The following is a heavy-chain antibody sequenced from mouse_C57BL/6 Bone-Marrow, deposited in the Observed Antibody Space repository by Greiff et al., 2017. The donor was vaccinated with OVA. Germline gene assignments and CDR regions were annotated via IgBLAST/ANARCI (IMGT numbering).Heavy chain of an antibody. V-gene: IGHV5-9-1*02. CDR3: TRDRGVRLFAY. CDR2: ISSGGDYI. J-gene: IGHJ3*01. CDR1: GFTFSSYA. D-gene: IGHD3-2*02. Sequence: EVKLMESGEGLVKPGGSLKLSCAASGFTFSSYAMSWVRQTPEKRLEWVAYISSGGDYIYYADTVKGRFTFSRDNARNTLYLQRSSLKSEDTAMYYCTRDRGVRLFAYWGQGTLVTVSA.